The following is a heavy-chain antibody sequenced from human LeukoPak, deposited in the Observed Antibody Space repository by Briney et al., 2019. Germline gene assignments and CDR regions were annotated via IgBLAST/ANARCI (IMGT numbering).Heavy chain of an antibody. CDR2: IYTGGNT. V-gene: IGHV3-53*04. J-gene: IGHJ4*02. CDR3: ARGGPATTIDY. CDR1: GFTISNYY. Sequence: GGSLRLSCAASGFTISNYYMSWVRQAPGKGLEWVSVIYTGGNTYYTDAVKGRFTISRHNSKNTLYLQMDNLRAEDTAVYYCARGGPATTIDYWGRGTLVTVSS. D-gene: IGHD1-1*01.